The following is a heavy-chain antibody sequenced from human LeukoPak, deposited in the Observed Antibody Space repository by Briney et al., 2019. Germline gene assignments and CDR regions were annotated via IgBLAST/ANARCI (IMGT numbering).Heavy chain of an antibody. J-gene: IGHJ4*02. CDR1: GGSISSYY. Sequence: PSETLSLTCTVSGGSISSYYWTWIRQPPGKGLEWIGYMFYSGSSNYNPSLRSRVTISVDTSKNQISLKLSSVTAADTAVYYCARFNRNSSGGIDYWGQGTLVTVSS. CDR3: ARFNRNSSGGIDY. V-gene: IGHV4-59*01. CDR2: MFYSGSS. D-gene: IGHD6-19*01.